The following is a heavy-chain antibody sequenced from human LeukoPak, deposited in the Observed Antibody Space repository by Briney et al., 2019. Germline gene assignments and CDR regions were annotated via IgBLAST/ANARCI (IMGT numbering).Heavy chain of an antibody. V-gene: IGHV1-46*01. D-gene: IGHD3-10*01. CDR1: GYTFINYY. CDR2: INPSGGST. Sequence: ASVKVSCKASGYTFINYYMHWVRQAPGQGLGWMGIINPSGGSTTYAQKIQGRVTLTTDTSTSTVYMELSSLRSDDTSVYYCAREGYGSGRRLGMDVWGQGTTVTVSS. CDR3: AREGYGSGRRLGMDV. J-gene: IGHJ6*02.